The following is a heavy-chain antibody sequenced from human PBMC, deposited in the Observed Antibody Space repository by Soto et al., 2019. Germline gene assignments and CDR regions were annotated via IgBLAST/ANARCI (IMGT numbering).Heavy chain of an antibody. CDR2: IRNKADSYAT. V-gene: IGHV3-73*01. CDR1: GFTFSDST. Sequence: EVQLVESGGGLVQPGGSLKLSCAASGFTFSDSTIHWVRQASGKGLEWVGRIRNKADSYATIYAASVKGRFTISRDDSKIMAYLQMNSLKTEDTAVYYCSGPIRSVGPWGQGTLVTVSS. CDR3: SGPIRSVGP. J-gene: IGHJ5*02.